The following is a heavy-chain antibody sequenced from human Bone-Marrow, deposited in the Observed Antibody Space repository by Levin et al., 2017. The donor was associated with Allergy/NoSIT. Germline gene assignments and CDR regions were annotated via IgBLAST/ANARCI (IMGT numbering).Heavy chain of an antibody. D-gene: IGHD2-15*01. CDR1: GGSISTGDDY. CDR2: IYYSGST. V-gene: IGHV4-30-4*08. Sequence: TSSETLSLTCTVSGGSISTGDDYCTWIRQPPGKGLQWIGYIYYSGSTYYNPSLKSRVTISVDTSKNQFSLKLSSLTAADTAVYYCARCTGGTCYTGLDHWGQGTLVTVSS. CDR3: ARCTGGTCYTGLDH. J-gene: IGHJ4*02.